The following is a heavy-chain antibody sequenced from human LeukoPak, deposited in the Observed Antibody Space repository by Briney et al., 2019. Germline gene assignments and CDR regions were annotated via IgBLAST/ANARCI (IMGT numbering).Heavy chain of an antibody. J-gene: IGHJ4*02. CDR1: GFTFSDHH. Sequence: PSGGSLRLSCAASGFTFSDHHMDWVRQAPGKGLEWVGRSRNKGRGSTTVYAPSVEGRFTISRDEPKNSLYLQMNSLKPEDTAVYYCTRMFYYGSSGYYPGHWGQGALVTVSS. V-gene: IGHV3-72*01. D-gene: IGHD3-22*01. CDR2: SRNKGRGSTT. CDR3: TRMFYYGSSGYYPGH.